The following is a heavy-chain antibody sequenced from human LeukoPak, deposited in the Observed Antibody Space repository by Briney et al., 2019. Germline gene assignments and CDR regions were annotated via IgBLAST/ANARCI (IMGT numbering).Heavy chain of an antibody. CDR2: IIPIFGTA. D-gene: IGHD6-13*01. V-gene: IGHV1-69*05. Sequence: GSSVKVSCKASGGTFSSYAISWVRQAPGQGLEWMGGIIPIFGTANYAQKFQGRVTITTDESTSTAYMELSSLRSEDTAVYYCARAEEIAAAGTSWFDPWGQGTLVTVSS. J-gene: IGHJ5*02. CDR3: ARAEEIAAAGTSWFDP. CDR1: GGTFSSYA.